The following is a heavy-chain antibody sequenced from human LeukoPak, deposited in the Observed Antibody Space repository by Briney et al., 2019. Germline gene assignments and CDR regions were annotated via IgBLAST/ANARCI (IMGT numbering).Heavy chain of an antibody. CDR1: GYTFTGYY. J-gene: IGHJ1*01. CDR3: ATYPYYGGNSYFQH. CDR2: VDPEDGET. V-gene: IGHV1-69-2*01. D-gene: IGHD4-23*01. Sequence: ASVKVSCKASGYTFTGYYMHWVQQAPGKGLEWMGLVDPEDGETIYAEKFQGRVTITADTSTDTAYMELSSLRSEDTAVYYCATYPYYGGNSYFQHWGQGTLVTVSS.